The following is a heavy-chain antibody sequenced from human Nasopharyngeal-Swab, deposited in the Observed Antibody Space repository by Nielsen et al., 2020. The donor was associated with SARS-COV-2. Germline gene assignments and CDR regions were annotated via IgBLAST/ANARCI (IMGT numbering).Heavy chain of an antibody. J-gene: IGHJ4*02. Sequence: WVRQAPGQGLEWMGWINTNTGNPTYAQGSTGRFVFSLDTSVSTAYLQISSLKAEDTAVYYCARETAAVDYWGQGTLVTVSS. D-gene: IGHD6-13*01. CDR3: ARETAAVDY. V-gene: IGHV7-4-1*02. CDR2: INTNTGNP.